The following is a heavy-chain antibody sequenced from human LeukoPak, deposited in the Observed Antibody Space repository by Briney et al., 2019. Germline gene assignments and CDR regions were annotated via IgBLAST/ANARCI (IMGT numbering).Heavy chain of an antibody. CDR2: ISSSSSYI. CDR1: GFTFSSYS. V-gene: IGHV3-21*01. Sequence: PGGFLRLSCAASGFTFSSYSMNWVRQAPGKGLEWVSSISSSSSYIYYADSVKGRFTISRDNAKNSLYLQMNSLRAEDTAVYYCARDNLSYDILTGYTSHMDVWGKGTTVTVSS. D-gene: IGHD3-9*01. J-gene: IGHJ6*03. CDR3: ARDNLSYDILTGYTSHMDV.